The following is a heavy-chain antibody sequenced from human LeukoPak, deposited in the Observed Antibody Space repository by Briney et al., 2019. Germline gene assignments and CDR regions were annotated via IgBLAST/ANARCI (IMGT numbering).Heavy chain of an antibody. CDR2: ISSSSSYI. V-gene: IGHV3-21*01. CDR3: ARSRPYSSGWGIDY. D-gene: IGHD6-19*01. J-gene: IGHJ4*02. CDR1: GFTFSSYS. Sequence: GGSLRLSCAASGFTFSSYSMNWVRQAPGKGLEWVSSISSSSSYIYYADSVKGRFTISRDNAKNSLYLQMNSPRAEDTAVYYCARSRPYSSGWGIDYWGQGTLVTVSS.